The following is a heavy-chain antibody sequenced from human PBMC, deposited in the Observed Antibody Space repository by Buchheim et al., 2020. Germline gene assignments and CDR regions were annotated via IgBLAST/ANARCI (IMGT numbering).Heavy chain of an antibody. V-gene: IGHV4-31*03. CDR1: GASIRSDNYY. CDR2: IYYSGST. D-gene: IGHD3-22*01. CDR3: ARGRYYDISGFYYYFDY. Sequence: QVQLQESGPGLVKSSQTLSLTCTVSGASIRSDNYYWNWLRQHPGKGLEWIGYIYYSGSTYFNASLKSRLTFTIDTPKNQFSLRLTSVTAADTAVYYCARGRYYDISGFYYYFDYWGQ. J-gene: IGHJ4*02.